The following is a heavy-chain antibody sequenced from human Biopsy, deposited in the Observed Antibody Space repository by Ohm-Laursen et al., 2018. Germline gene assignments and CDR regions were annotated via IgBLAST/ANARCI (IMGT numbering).Heavy chain of an antibody. J-gene: IGHJ1*01. CDR3: ATKLTGYFHH. V-gene: IGHV1-69*06. CDR2: NIPILGTG. Sequence: SVKVSCKPPGGTFSNYGVNWVRQAPGQGLEWLGGNIPILGTGNYAQKFQDRVTVAADTSTSTATMELRSLRSDDTAVYYCATKLTGYFHHWGQGTLVIVSS. D-gene: IGHD3-9*01. CDR1: GGTFSNYG.